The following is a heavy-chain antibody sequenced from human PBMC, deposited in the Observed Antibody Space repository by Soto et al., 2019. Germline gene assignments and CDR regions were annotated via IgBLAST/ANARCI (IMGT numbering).Heavy chain of an antibody. D-gene: IGHD2-2*01. J-gene: IGHJ6*04. CDR2: TYYRSKWYN. CDR1: GASVSGKSAA. V-gene: IGHV6-1*01. CDR3: GTFLSTTSPDV. Sequence: QTLSLTCASSGASVSGKSAAWNLIRQSPSRGLEWLGRTYYRSKWYNDYAVSVKSRITINPGTSKNQFSLHLNSVTPEDTAVYYCGTFLSTTSPDVWGEGTTVTVSS.